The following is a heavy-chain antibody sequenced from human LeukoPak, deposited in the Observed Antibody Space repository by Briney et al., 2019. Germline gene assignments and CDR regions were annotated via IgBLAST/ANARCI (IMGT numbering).Heavy chain of an antibody. CDR3: AREVFGLQPDY. CDR2: IYSGGST. CDR1: GFTVSSNY. D-gene: IGHD5-24*01. Sequence: SGGSLRLSCAASGFTVSSNYMSWVRQAPGKGLEWVSVIYSGGSTYYADSVKGRFTISRDNSKNTLYLQMNSLRAEDTAVYYCAREVFGLQPDYWGQGTLVTVSS. V-gene: IGHV3-66*02. J-gene: IGHJ4*02.